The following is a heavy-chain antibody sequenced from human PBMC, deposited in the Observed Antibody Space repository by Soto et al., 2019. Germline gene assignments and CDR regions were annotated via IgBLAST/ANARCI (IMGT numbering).Heavy chain of an antibody. V-gene: IGHV3-30*04. J-gene: IGHJ5*02. Sequence: QVQLVESGGGVVQPGRSLRLSCAASGITLSDYALHWVRQAPGKGLEWVAVISYDGSNSHYANSVKGRFTISRDNSKNRLYLQMNSLRLEDTAVYYCATVPRKAGATIGWFDPWGQGTLVTVSS. CDR2: ISYDGSNS. D-gene: IGHD1-26*01. CDR3: ATVPRKAGATIGWFDP. CDR1: GITLSDYA.